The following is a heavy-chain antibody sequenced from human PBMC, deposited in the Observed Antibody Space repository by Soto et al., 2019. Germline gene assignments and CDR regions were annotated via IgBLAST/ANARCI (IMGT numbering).Heavy chain of an antibody. CDR1: GGSFSGYY. D-gene: IGHD3-3*01. CDR3: ARVWPFGIFGVVTPTLYYFDY. V-gene: IGHV4-34*01. Sequence: QVQLQQWGAGLLKPSETLSLTCAVYGGSFSGYYWSWIRQPPGKGLEWIGEINHSGSTNYNPSLKRRVTISVATSMNQFSLKLSSVTASDTAVYYCARVWPFGIFGVVTPTLYYFDYWGQGTLVTVSS. CDR2: INHSGST. J-gene: IGHJ4*02.